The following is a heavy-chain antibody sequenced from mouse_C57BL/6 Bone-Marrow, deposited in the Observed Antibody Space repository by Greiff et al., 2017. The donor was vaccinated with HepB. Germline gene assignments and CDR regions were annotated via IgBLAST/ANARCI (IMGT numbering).Heavy chain of an antibody. CDR2: IYPRDGST. CDR3: ASDSFNGRSYYWYFDV. D-gene: IGHD1-1*01. J-gene: IGHJ1*03. CDR1: GYTFTSYD. V-gene: IGHV1-85*01. Sequence: VKLQESGPELAKPGASVKLSCKASGYTFTSYDINWVKQRPGQGLEWIGWIYPRDGSTKYNEKFKGKATLTVDTSSSTAYMELHSLTSEDSAVYFCASDSFNGRSYYWYFDVWGTGTTVTVTS.